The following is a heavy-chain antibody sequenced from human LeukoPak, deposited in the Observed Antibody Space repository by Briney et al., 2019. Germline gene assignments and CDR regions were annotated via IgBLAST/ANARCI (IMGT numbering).Heavy chain of an antibody. Sequence: GGSLRLSCAASGFTFSDYYMNWVRQAPGKGLEWVSYISSSSSTIYYADSVKGRFTISRDNAKNSLYLQMNSLRAEDTAVYYCARVFYYDSSGYYGFGYWGQGTLVTVSS. CDR3: ARVFYYDSSGYYGFGY. D-gene: IGHD3-22*01. J-gene: IGHJ4*02. CDR1: GFTFSDYY. CDR2: ISSSSSTI. V-gene: IGHV3-48*01.